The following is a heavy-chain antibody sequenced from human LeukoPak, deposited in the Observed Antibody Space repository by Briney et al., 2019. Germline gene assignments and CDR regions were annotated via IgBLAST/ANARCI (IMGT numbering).Heavy chain of an antibody. CDR3: ARDRPDGAYCGGDCPFEGEN. V-gene: IGHV1-18*04. Sequence: ASVKVSCKASGYSFMKYGISWVRQAPGQGLEWMGWISGYNNNGNYAEKFQGRVTMTTDTSTNTVYMELKSLTSDDTAVYYCARDRPDGAYCGGDCPFEGENWGQGTLVTVSS. CDR2: ISGYNNNG. D-gene: IGHD2-21*02. J-gene: IGHJ4*02. CDR1: GYSFMKYG.